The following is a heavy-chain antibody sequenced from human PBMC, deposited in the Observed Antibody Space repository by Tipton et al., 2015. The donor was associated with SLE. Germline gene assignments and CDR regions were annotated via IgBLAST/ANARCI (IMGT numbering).Heavy chain of an antibody. CDR3: AREFYSNSLGAFDI. CDR2: IWYDGSNK. CDR1: GFTFSSYG. J-gene: IGHJ3*02. Sequence: SLRFSCAASGFTFSSYGMHWVRQAPGKGLEWVAVIWYDGSNKYYADSVKGRFTISRDNSKNTLYLQMNSPRAEDTAVYYCAREFYSNSLGAFDIWGQGTMVTVSS. V-gene: IGHV3-33*01. D-gene: IGHD4-11*01.